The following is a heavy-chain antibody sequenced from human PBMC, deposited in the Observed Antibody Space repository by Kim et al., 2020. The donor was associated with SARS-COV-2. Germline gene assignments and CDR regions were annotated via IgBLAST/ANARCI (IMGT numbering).Heavy chain of an antibody. CDR1: GYNFTNYW. V-gene: IGHV5-51*01. J-gene: IGHJ4*02. Sequence: GESLKISCKASGYNFTNYWIGWVRQMPGKGLEWMGIVYPGDSDTRYSPSFQGQVTISADRSLSTALLQWSSLKASDTATYFCARPPTSGDHETNVDVGDFWGQGTLVTVSS. D-gene: IGHD2-21*01. CDR3: ARPPTSGDHETNVDVGDF. CDR2: VYPGDSDT.